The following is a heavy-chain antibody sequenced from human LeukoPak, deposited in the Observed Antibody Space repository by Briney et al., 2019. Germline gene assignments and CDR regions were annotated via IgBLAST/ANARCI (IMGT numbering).Heavy chain of an antibody. J-gene: IGHJ6*04. CDR3: AKDIVASMGDYYAMDV. V-gene: IGHV3-30*18. Sequence: QPGRSLRLSCAASGFTLSSYGMHWVRQAPGKGLEWVAVISYDGSKKYYGDSVKGRFTISRDKSKNTLYLQMDSLRAEDTAVYYRAKDIVASMGDYYAMDVWGKGTTVTVSS. D-gene: IGHD5-12*01. CDR2: ISYDGSKK. CDR1: GFTLSSYG.